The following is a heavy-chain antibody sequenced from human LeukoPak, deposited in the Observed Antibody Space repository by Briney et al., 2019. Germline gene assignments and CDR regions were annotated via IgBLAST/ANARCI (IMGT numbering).Heavy chain of an antibody. CDR2: IYHSGST. CDR1: GYSISSGYY. CDR3: ARDTTFSTARYFNWFDP. Sequence: PSETLSLTCTVSGYSISSGYYWGWIRQPPGKGLEWIGSIYHSGSTYYNPSLKSRVTISVDTSKNQFSLKLSSVTAADTAVYYCARDTTFSTARYFNWFDPWGQGTLVTVSS. V-gene: IGHV4-38-2*02. D-gene: IGHD6-6*01. J-gene: IGHJ5*02.